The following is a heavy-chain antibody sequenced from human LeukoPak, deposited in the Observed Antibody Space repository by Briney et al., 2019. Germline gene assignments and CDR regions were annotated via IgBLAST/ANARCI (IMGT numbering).Heavy chain of an antibody. CDR2: INHSGST. CDR1: GGSFSGYY. Sequence: SETLSLTCAVYGGSFSGYYWSWIRQPPGKGLEWIGEINHSGSTNYNPSLKSRVTISVDTSKNQFSLKLSSVTAADTAVYYCARGQSGFWSGYYTGSGVGFDYWGQGTLVTVSS. V-gene: IGHV4-34*01. J-gene: IGHJ4*02. CDR3: ARGQSGFWSGYYTGSGVGFDY. D-gene: IGHD3-3*01.